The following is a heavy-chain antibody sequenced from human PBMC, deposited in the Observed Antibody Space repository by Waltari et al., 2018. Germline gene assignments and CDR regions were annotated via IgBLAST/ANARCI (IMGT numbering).Heavy chain of an antibody. CDR3: ARITIFGGTHDSEYFQH. J-gene: IGHJ1*01. V-gene: IGHV4-34*01. Sequence: QVQLQQWGAGLLKPSEPLSLTCAVYGGSFIGYYWSWIRQPPGKGLEWIGEINHSGSTNYNPSLKSRVTISVDTSKNQFSLKLSSVTAADTAVYYCARITIFGGTHDSEYFQHWGQGTLVTVSS. CDR2: INHSGST. CDR1: GGSFIGYY. D-gene: IGHD3-3*01.